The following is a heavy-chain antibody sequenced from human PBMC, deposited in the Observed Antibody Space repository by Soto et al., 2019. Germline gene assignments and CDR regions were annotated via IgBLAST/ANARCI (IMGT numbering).Heavy chain of an antibody. CDR2: LSGSGSST. D-gene: IGHD3-3*01. CDR3: AKDARILHYGSWSGGTDAFDI. J-gene: IGHJ3*02. Sequence: EVQLLESGGGLVQPGGSLRLSCAASGFTFGRYAMTWGRQAPGKGLEWVSSLSGSGSSTYYADSVKGRFTISRDNSKDMLHLQMHSLRAEDTAVYYCAKDARILHYGSWSGGTDAFDIWGQGTKVTVSS. CDR1: GFTFGRYA. V-gene: IGHV3-23*01.